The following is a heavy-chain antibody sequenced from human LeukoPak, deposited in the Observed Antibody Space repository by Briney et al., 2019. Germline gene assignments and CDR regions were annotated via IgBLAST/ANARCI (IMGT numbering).Heavy chain of an antibody. CDR2: IGGRGTIT. J-gene: IGHJ4*02. D-gene: IGHD4-17*01. CDR1: GFTFSSYA. V-gene: IGHV3-23*01. CDR3: AKDDDYVEYGYYFDF. Sequence: GGSLRLSCAASGFTFSSYAMSWVRQAPGKGLEWVSAIGGRGTITYYADSVKGRFTISKDNSKNTLYLQMNSLRAEDTAVYYCAKDDDYVEYGYYFDFWGQGTLVTVSS.